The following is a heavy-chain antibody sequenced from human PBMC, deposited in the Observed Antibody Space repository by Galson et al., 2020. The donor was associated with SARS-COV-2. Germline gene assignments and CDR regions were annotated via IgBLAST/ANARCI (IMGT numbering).Heavy chain of an antibody. CDR2: IYHSGTS. Sequence: ETSDTLSLTCIVSGASIRSYYWNWIRQSPGKGLEWIGYIYHSGTSDYNPSLKSRVTISLDTSKNQFSLKLTSVTAADTAVYYCASQSEGFDYWGQGTRVTVSS. J-gene: IGHJ4*02. CDR1: GASIRSYY. CDR3: ASQSEGFDY. V-gene: IGHV4-59*08.